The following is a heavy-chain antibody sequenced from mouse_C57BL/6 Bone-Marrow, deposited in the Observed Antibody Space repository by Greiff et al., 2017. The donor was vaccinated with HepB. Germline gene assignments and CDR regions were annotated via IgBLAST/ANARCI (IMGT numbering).Heavy chain of an antibody. J-gene: IGHJ2*01. V-gene: IGHV1-74*01. Sequence: VQLQQPGAELVKPGASVKVSCKASGYTFTSYWMHWVKQRPGQGLEWIGRIHPSDSDTNYNQKFKGKATLTVDKSSSTAYMQLSRLTSEDSAVYYCAISSPITTVVPFDYWGQGTTLTVSS. CDR3: AISSPITTVVPFDY. CDR1: GYTFTSYW. D-gene: IGHD1-1*01. CDR2: IHPSDSDT.